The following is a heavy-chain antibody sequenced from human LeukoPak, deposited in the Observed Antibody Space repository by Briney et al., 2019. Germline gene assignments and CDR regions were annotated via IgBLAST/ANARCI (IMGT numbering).Heavy chain of an antibody. CDR1: GGSISSYY. CDR3: ARDRLGYCSSTSCYRHGMDV. J-gene: IGHJ6*02. D-gene: IGHD2-2*02. CDR2: IYYSGST. Sequence: PSETLSLTCTVSGGSISSYYWSWIRQPPGKGLEWIGYIYYSGSTYYNPSLKSRVTISVDTSKNQFSLKLSSVTAADTAVYYCARDRLGYCSSTSCYRHGMDVWGQGTTVTVSS. V-gene: IGHV4-30-4*01.